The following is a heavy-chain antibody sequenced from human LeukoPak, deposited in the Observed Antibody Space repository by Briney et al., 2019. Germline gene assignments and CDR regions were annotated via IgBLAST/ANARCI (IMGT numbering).Heavy chain of an antibody. J-gene: IGHJ3*02. CDR3: ARDVIALRLGAFDI. CDR1: GFTFSTYA. D-gene: IGHD2-21*01. CDR2: ISYDGSNK. Sequence: PGGSLRLSCAASGFTFSTYAMHWVRQAPGKGLEWVAVISYDGSNKYYADSVKGRFTISRDSSKNTLYLQMNSLRAEDTALYYCARDVIALRLGAFDIWGQGTMVTVSS. V-gene: IGHV3-30-3*01.